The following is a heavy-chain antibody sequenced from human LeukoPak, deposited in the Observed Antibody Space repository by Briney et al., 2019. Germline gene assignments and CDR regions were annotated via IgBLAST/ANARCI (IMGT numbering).Heavy chain of an antibody. CDR2: IKQDGSEK. D-gene: IGHD3-10*01. CDR3: ARAGLKCDYFDY. J-gene: IGHJ4*02. Sequence: GGSLRLSCGASGFTFDDYWMSWVRQAPGQGLEWVANIKQDGSEKYYVDSVKGRFTISRDNAKNSLYLQMNSLRAEDTAVYYCARAGLKCDYFDYWGQGTLVTVSS. V-gene: IGHV3-7*01. CDR1: GFTFDDYW.